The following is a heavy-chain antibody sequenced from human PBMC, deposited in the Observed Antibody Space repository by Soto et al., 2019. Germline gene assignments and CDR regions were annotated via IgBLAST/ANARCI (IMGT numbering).Heavy chain of an antibody. V-gene: IGHV3-9*01. J-gene: IGHJ4*02. CDR2: ISWNSGSI. CDR1: GFTFDDYA. Sequence: QPGGSLRLSCAASGFTFDDYAMHWVRQAPGKGLEWVSGISWNSGSIGYADSVKGRFTISRDNAKNSLYLQMNSLRAEDTALYYCAKDRSYGTMATFGAFDYWGQGNLVTVSS. CDR3: AKDRSYGTMATFGAFDY. D-gene: IGHD3-10*01.